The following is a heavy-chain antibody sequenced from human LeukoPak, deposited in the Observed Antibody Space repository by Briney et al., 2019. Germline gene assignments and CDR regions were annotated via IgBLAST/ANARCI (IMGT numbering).Heavy chain of an antibody. D-gene: IGHD3-16*01. CDR2: INQDGSEI. Sequence: GESLRLSCAASGFTFSRFRMSWVRQPPGKGLEWVANINQDGSEIYYEDSVKGRFTVSTDNAKNSLYLQMTSLRAEDTAVYYCASSWGSAIDFWGQGTLVTVSS. J-gene: IGHJ4*02. CDR1: GFTFSRFR. CDR3: ASSWGSAIDF. V-gene: IGHV3-7*01.